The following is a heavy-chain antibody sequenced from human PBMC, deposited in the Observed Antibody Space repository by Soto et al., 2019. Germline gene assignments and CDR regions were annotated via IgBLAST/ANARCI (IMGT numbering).Heavy chain of an antibody. J-gene: IGHJ5*02. V-gene: IGHV4-30-2*01. CDR2: IYHSGST. CDR1: GGSISSGGYS. CDR3: ARAAPYYDFWSGYNNWFDP. D-gene: IGHD3-3*01. Sequence: LSLTCAVSGGSISSGGYSWSWIRQPPGKGLEWIGYIYHSGSTYYNPSLKSRVTISVDRSKNQFSLKLSSVTAADTAVYYCARAAPYYDFWSGYNNWFDPWGQGTLVTVSS.